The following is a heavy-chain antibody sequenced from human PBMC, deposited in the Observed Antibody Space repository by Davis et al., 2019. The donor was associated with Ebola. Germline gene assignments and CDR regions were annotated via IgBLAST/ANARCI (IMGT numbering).Heavy chain of an antibody. D-gene: IGHD2-15*01. J-gene: IGHJ2*01. Sequence: GESLKISCAASGFTFSSYWMSWVRQAPGKGLEWVANIKQDGSEKYYVDSVKGRFTISRDNAKNSLYLQMNSLRAEDTAVYYCARVTPRVVIATTYWYFDLWGRGALVTVSS. CDR1: GFTFSSYW. CDR2: IKQDGSEK. CDR3: ARVTPRVVIATTYWYFDL. V-gene: IGHV3-7*03.